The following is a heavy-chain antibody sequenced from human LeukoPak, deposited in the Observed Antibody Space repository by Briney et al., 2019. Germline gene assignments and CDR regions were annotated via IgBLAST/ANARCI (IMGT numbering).Heavy chain of an antibody. D-gene: IGHD6-13*01. CDR2: INHSGST. CDR3: ARHIRSSSWLGVWNYYYYMDV. CDR1: GGSFSGYY. J-gene: IGHJ6*03. Sequence: PSETLSLTCAVYGGSFSGYYWSWIRQPPGKGLEWIGEINHSGSTNYNPSLKSRVTISVDTSKNQFSLKLSSVTTADTAVYYCARHIRSSSWLGVWNYYYYMDVWGKGTTVTISS. V-gene: IGHV4-34*01.